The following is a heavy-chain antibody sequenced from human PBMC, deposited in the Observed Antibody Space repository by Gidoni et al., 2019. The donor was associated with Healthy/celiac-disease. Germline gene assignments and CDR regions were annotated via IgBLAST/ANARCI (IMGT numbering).Heavy chain of an antibody. V-gene: IGHV1-69*06. CDR3: ARETHYYDSSGYYRGAFDI. CDR1: GGTFSSYA. Sequence: QVQLVQSGAEVKKPGSSVKVSCKASGGTFSSYAISWVRQAPGQGLEWMGGIIPIFGTANYAQKFQGRVTITADKSTSTAYMELSSLRSEDTAVYYCARETHYYDSSGYYRGAFDIWGQGTMVTVSS. CDR2: IIPIFGTA. J-gene: IGHJ3*02. D-gene: IGHD3-22*01.